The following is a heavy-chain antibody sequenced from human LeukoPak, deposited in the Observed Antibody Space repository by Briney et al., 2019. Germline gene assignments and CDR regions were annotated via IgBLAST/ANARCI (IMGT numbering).Heavy chain of an antibody. Sequence: SVKVSCKASGVTFSGYAISWVRQAPGQGLEWMGGIIPIFGTANYAQKFQGRVTITTDESTSTAYMELSSLRSEDTAVYYCARGARYYYYYYMDVWGKGTTVTVSS. V-gene: IGHV1-69*05. D-gene: IGHD1-26*01. CDR3: ARGARYYYYYYMDV. CDR1: GVTFSGYA. CDR2: IIPIFGTA. J-gene: IGHJ6*03.